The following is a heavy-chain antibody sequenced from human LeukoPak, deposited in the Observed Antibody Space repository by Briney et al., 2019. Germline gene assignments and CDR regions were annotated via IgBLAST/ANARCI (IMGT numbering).Heavy chain of an antibody. CDR3: ATDRDYSNTERGFDY. Sequence: AASVKDSCKTSGYTFTDYYIHWVRQAPGQGLAWMGWINPNSGETNSAQKFQGRVTMTGDTAIRTAYMALSRLTSDDTAVYYCATDRDYSNTERGFDYWGQGTLVIVSS. D-gene: IGHD4-11*01. V-gene: IGHV1-2*02. CDR1: GYTFTDYY. J-gene: IGHJ4*02. CDR2: INPNSGET.